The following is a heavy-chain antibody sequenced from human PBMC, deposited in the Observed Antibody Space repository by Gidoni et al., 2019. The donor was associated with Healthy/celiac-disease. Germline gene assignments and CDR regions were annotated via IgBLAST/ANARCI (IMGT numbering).Heavy chain of an antibody. CDR3: ARGFGSGWDLGNWFSP. J-gene: IGHJ5*02. V-gene: IGHV1-69*02. D-gene: IGHD6-19*01. CDR2: IIPILGIA. CDR1: GGTFSSYT. Sequence: QVQLVQSGAEVKKHGSSVKVSCKASGGTFSSYTISWVLQATGQGLEWMGRIIPILGIANYAQKFQGRVTITADKSTSTAYMELSSLRSEDTAVYYCARGFGSGWDLGNWFSPWGQVTLVTVSS.